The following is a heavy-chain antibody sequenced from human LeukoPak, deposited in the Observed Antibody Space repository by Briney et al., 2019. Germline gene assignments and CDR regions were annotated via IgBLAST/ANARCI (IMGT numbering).Heavy chain of an antibody. CDR1: GYTFTNYG. J-gene: IGHJ3*02. Sequence: GASVKVSCKASGYTFTNYGISWVRQAPGQGLEWMGRISAYNGNTKYAQKLQGRVTMTTDTSTSTAYMELRSLRSDDTAVYYCARAVVTADSDAFDIWGQGTMVTVSS. CDR3: ARAVVTADSDAFDI. D-gene: IGHD2-21*02. V-gene: IGHV1-18*01. CDR2: ISAYNGNT.